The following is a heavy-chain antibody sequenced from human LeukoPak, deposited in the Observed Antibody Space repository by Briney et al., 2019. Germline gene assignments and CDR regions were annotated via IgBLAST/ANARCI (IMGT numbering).Heavy chain of an antibody. CDR2: ISSGSSDI. V-gene: IGHV3-21*01. Sequence: GSLRLSCAASGFTFSSYTINWVRQAPGKGLEWVSSISSGSSDIYYADSVKGRFTISRDNAKNSLYLQMNSLRAEDTAIYYCAKNYDYWGQGTLVTVSS. CDR3: AKNYDY. CDR1: GFTFSSYT. J-gene: IGHJ4*02.